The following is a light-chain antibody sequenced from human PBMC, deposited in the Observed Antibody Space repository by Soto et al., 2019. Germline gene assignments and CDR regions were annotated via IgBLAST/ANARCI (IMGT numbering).Light chain of an antibody. CDR2: DVS. J-gene: IGKJ4*01. V-gene: IGKV3-11*01. CDR3: QQYNDGIA. CDR1: DSVTNY. Sequence: IVFTQSPATLSLSPGERGTLSCRASDSVTNYLAWYQQKPGQAPRLLVYDVSNRATGIPARFSGGGPGTDFTLTISSLKSEDLGVDYCQQYNDGIAFRGGTKVDIK.